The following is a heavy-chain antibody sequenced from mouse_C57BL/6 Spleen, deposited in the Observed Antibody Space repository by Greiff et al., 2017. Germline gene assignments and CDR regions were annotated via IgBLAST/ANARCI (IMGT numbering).Heavy chain of an antibody. CDR3: ARTGITTVVATDYYAMDY. Sequence: VKLQQPGAELVRPGSSVKLSCKASGYTFTSYWMDWVKQRPGQGLEWIGNIYPSDSETHYNQKFKDKATLTVDKSSSTAYMQLSSLTSEDSAVYYCARTGITTVVATDYYAMDYWGQGTSVTVSS. CDR2: IYPSDSET. J-gene: IGHJ4*01. V-gene: IGHV1-61*01. D-gene: IGHD1-1*01. CDR1: GYTFTSYW.